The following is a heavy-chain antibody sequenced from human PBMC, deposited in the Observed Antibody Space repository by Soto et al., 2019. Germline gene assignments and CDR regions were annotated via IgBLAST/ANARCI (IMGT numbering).Heavy chain of an antibody. CDR3: ASQWLYGYFDY. Sequence: GGSLRLSCAASGFTFSSYGMHWVRQAPGKGLEWVAVISYDGSNKYYADSVKGRFTISRDNSKNTLYLQMNSLRAEDTAVYYCASQWLYGYFDYWGQGTLVTVSS. D-gene: IGHD6-19*01. CDR2: ISYDGSNK. CDR1: GFTFSSYG. J-gene: IGHJ4*02. V-gene: IGHV3-30*03.